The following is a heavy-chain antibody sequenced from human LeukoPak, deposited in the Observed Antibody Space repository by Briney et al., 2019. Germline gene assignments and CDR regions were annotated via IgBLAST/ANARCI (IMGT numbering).Heavy chain of an antibody. Sequence: GGSLRLTCAASGVTFSSYAMNWVRQAPGKGLEWVSSISESGGTTDYADSVKGRFTISRDNSKNTLYLQMNSLRAEDTAVYYCARQWLINGWGQGILVTVSS. J-gene: IGHJ4*02. CDR1: GVTFSSYA. CDR3: ARQWLING. D-gene: IGHD6-19*01. V-gene: IGHV3-23*01. CDR2: ISESGGTT.